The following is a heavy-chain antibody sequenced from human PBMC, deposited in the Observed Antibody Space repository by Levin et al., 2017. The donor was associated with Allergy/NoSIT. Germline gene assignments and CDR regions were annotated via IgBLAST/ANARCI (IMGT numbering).Heavy chain of an antibody. CDR1: GYTFTGYY. CDR2: INPNSGGT. CDR3: ARGLDSSGYSFDY. V-gene: IGHV1-2*04. Sequence: PVASVKVSCKASGYTFTGYYMHWVRQAPGQGLEWMGWINPNSGGTNYAQKFQGWVTMTRDTSISTAYMELSRLRSDDTAVYYCARGLDSSGYSFDYWGQGTLVTVSS. J-gene: IGHJ4*02. D-gene: IGHD3-22*01.